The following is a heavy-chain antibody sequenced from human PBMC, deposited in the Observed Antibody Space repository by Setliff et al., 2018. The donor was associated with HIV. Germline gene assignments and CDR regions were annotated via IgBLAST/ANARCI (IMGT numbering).Heavy chain of an antibody. CDR1: GDSFSTYY. CDR2: IYTTGRT. Sequence: SETLSLTCTVSGDSFSTYYWTWIRQPAGKGLDWIGRIYTTGRTSYNPSLKNRVTMSIDSSRNQFSLKINSVTAADTAIYFCAREKGFCGATGWFDPWGQGTLVTVSS. J-gene: IGHJ5*02. D-gene: IGHD2-21*01. V-gene: IGHV4-4*07. CDR3: AREKGFCGATGWFDP.